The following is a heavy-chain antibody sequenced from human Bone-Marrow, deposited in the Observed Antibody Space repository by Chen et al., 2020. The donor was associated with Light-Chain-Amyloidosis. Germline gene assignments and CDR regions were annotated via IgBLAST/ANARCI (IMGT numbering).Heavy chain of an antibody. D-gene: IGHD1-20*01. J-gene: IGHJ4*02. CDR2: IIPILGIA. Sequence: QVQLVQSGAEVKKTGSSVTVSCKDSGGTFSSYAISWVRQAPGQGLEWMGRIIPILGIANYAQKFQGRVTITADKSTSTAYMELSSLRSEDTAVYYCARVTGNPDYWGQGTLVTVSS. V-gene: IGHV1-69*04. CDR1: GGTFSSYA. CDR3: ARVTGNPDY.